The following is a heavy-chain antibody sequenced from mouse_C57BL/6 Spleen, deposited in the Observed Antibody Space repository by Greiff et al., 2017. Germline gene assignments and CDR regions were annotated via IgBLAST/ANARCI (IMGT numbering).Heavy chain of an antibody. CDR1: GFNIKEYY. CDR3: ARSLYGSSGYFDY. D-gene: IGHD1-1*01. CDR2: IDPEDGET. J-gene: IGHJ2*01. Sequence: EVQLQESGAELVKPGASVKLCCTASGFNIKEYYMHWVKQRTEKGLEWIGRIDPEDGETKYAPKFQGKATITADTSSNTAYLQLSSLTSEDTAVYYCARSLYGSSGYFDYWGQGTTLTVSS. V-gene: IGHV14-2*01.